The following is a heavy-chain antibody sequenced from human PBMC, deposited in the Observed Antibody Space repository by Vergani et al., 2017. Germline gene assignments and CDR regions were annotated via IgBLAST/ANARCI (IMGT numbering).Heavy chain of an antibody. CDR2: IYYSGST. D-gene: IGHD7-27*01. J-gene: IGHJ3*02. Sequence: QVQLQESGPGLVKPSQTLSLTCTVSGGSISSGGYYWSWIRQHPGKGLEWIGYIYYSGSTYYNPSLKSRVTISVDTSKNQFSLKLSSVTAADTAVYYCARECLTEKYRDRAFDIWSQGTMVTVSS. V-gene: IGHV4-31*03. CDR3: ARECLTEKYRDRAFDI. CDR1: GGSISSGGYY.